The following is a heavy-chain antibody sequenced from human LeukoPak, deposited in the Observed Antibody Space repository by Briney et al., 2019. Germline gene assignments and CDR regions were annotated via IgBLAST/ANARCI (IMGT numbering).Heavy chain of an antibody. J-gene: IGHJ4*02. V-gene: IGHV3-48*03. D-gene: IGHD3-22*01. CDR3: ARDGGDAKYYYDSSGYLS. CDR1: GFTFSSYA. Sequence: GGSLRLSCAASGFTFSSYAMSWVRQAPGKGLEWVSYISSSGSTIYYADSVKGRFTISRDNAKNSLYLQMNSLRAEDTAVYYCARDGGDAKYYYDSSGYLSWGQGTLVTVSS. CDR2: ISSSGSTI.